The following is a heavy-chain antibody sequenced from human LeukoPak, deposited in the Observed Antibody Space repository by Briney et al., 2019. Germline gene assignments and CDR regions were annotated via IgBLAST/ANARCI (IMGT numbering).Heavy chain of an antibody. CDR3: AREYYDILTGFTSFDY. D-gene: IGHD3-9*01. V-gene: IGHV4-59*01. CDR1: GGSISSYY. Sequence: SETLSLTCTVSGGSISSYYWGWIRQPPGKGLEWIGYIYYSGSTNYNPSFKSRVTISVDTSKNQFSLKLSSVTAADTAVYYCAREYYDILTGFTSFDYWGQGTLVTVSS. CDR2: IYYSGST. J-gene: IGHJ4*02.